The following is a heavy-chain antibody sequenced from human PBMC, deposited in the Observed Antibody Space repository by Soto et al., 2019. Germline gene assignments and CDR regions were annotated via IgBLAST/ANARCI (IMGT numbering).Heavy chain of an antibody. D-gene: IGHD6-13*01. CDR2: ISYDGSNK. V-gene: IGHV3-30-3*01. Sequence: QVQLVESGGGVVQPGGSLRLSCAASGFTFSSYAMHWVRQAPGKGLDWVAVISYDGSNKYYADSVKGRFTISRDNSKNTLYLQMNSLRPEDTALYYCTRVAYSYTWSSFDYWGQGTLLTVSS. CDR1: GFTFSSYA. J-gene: IGHJ4*02. CDR3: TRVAYSYTWSSFDY.